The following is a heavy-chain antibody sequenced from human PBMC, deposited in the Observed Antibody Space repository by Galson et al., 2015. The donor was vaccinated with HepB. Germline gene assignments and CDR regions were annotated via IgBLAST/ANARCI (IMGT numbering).Heavy chain of an antibody. CDR2: IYYSGST. V-gene: IGHV4-30-4*01. Sequence: TLSLTCTVSGGSISSSDYYWSWIRQPPGKGLEWIGYIYYSGSTYYNPSLNSRVTISVDTYKNQFSLKLSSVTAADTALYYCAQSGLAGGLIDYWGQGTLVTVSS. D-gene: IGHD3/OR15-3a*01. J-gene: IGHJ4*02. CDR1: GGSISSSDYY. CDR3: AQSGLAGGLIDY.